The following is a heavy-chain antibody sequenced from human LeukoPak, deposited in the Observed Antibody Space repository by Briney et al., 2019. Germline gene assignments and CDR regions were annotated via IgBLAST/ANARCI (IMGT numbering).Heavy chain of an antibody. CDR1: GGSISSSSYY. Sequence: SETLSLTCTVSGGSISSSSYYWGWIRQPPGKGLEWIGSIYYCGNTYYNPSLKSRPTISVDTSKNQFSLKLSSVTAADTAVYYCASNLYSYGFDYWGQGTLVTVSS. CDR3: ASNLYSYGFDY. V-gene: IGHV4-39*01. J-gene: IGHJ4*02. CDR2: IYYCGNT. D-gene: IGHD5-18*01.